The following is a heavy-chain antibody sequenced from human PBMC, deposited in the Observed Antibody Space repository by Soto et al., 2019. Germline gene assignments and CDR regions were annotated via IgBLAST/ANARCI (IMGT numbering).Heavy chain of an antibody. J-gene: IGHJ4*02. D-gene: IGHD6-13*01. Sequence: SETLSLTCTVSGGSISSYYWSWIRQPPGKGLEWIGYIYYSGSTNYNPSLKSRVTISVDTSKNQFSLKLSSVTAADTAVYYCARDVAAAGTFDYWGQGTLVTVSS. CDR1: GGSISSYY. CDR2: IYYSGST. V-gene: IGHV4-59*01. CDR3: ARDVAAAGTFDY.